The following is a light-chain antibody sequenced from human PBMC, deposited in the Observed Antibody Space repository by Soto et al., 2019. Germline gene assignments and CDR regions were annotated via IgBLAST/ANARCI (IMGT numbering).Light chain of an antibody. V-gene: IGKV3D-20*02. J-gene: IGKJ4*01. CDR2: GAS. CDR3: QQRSNWPPVLT. CDR1: QSVSSTY. Sequence: EIVLTQSPGTLSLSPGERATLSCRASQSVSSTYLAWYQHKPGQAPRLLIYGASSRATGIPARFSGSGSGTDFTLTISSLEPEDFAVYYCQQRSNWPPVLTFGGGTKVDIK.